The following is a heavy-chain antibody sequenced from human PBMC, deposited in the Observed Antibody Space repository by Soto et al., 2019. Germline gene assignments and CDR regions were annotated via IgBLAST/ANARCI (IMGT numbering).Heavy chain of an antibody. V-gene: IGHV1-69*13. CDR1: GGTFTRFA. D-gene: IGHD2-15*01. CDR3: ARGGYCSGGSCYSAWWFGP. Sequence: ASVKVSCKASGGTFTRFAISWVRQAPGQGLEWMGGLIPIFGIANYVQKFQGRVTITADESTSTAYMELSSLRSEDTAVYYCARGGYCSGGSCYSAWWFGPWGQGTLVTVSS. CDR2: LIPIFGIA. J-gene: IGHJ5*02.